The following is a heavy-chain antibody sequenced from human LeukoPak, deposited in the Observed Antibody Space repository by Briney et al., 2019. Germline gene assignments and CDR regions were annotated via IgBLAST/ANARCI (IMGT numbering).Heavy chain of an antibody. Sequence: GGSLRLSCAASGFTLSSYGMCWVRQAPGKGLEWVAFIRYDGSNKYYADSVKGRFTISRDNSKNTLYLQMNSLRAEDTAVYYCVKGDGSYTDYWGQGTLVTVSS. D-gene: IGHD1-26*01. CDR2: IRYDGSNK. CDR3: VKGDGSYTDY. V-gene: IGHV3-30*02. J-gene: IGHJ4*02. CDR1: GFTLSSYG.